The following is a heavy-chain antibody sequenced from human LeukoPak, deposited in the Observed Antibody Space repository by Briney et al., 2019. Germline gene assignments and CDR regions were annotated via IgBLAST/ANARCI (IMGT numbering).Heavy chain of an antibody. CDR3: ARHPIGLVGASDY. CDR1: GGSISSSSYY. V-gene: IGHV4-39*01. CDR2: IYYSGST. D-gene: IGHD1-26*01. Sequence: PSETLSLTCTVSGGSISSSSYYWGWIRQPPGKGLEWIGSIYYSGSTYYNPSLKSRVTISVDTSKNQFSLKLSSVTAADTAVYYCARHPIGLVGASDYWGQGTLVTVSS. J-gene: IGHJ4*02.